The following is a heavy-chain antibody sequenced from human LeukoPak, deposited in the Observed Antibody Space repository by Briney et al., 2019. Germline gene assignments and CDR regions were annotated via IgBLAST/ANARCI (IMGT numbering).Heavy chain of an antibody. D-gene: IGHD3-22*01. CDR1: GFTFSSYS. CDR2: ISSSSSTI. Sequence: GGSLRLSCAASGFTFSSYSINWVRQAPGKGLEWVSYISSSSSTIYYADSVKGRFTISRGNAKNSLYLQMNSLRAEDTAVYYCAIPKYYYDSSGYYDWGQGTLVTVSS. J-gene: IGHJ4*02. CDR3: AIPKYYYDSSGYYD. V-gene: IGHV3-48*01.